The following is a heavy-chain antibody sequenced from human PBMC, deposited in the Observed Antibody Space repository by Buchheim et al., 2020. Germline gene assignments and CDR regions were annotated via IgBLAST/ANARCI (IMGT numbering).Heavy chain of an antibody. CDR2: INWSGDDI. CDR1: GIGIRYAA. J-gene: IGHJ4*02. D-gene: IGHD2-8*01. CDR3: ARDNGAQLGPPQY. Sequence: EVNLVESGGGLVRPDRSVRLSCVVSGIGIRYAAMHWVRQSPGKGLEWVAGINWSGDDIHYADTVKGRFIISRDNARGPLFLQMSSLTSDDTALYFCARDNGAQLGPPQYWGRGTL. V-gene: IGHV3-9*01.